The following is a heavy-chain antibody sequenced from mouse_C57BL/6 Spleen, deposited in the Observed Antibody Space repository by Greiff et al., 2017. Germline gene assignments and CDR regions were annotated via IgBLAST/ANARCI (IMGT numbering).Heavy chain of an antibody. D-gene: IGHD1-1*01. CDR2: ISSGGDYI. V-gene: IGHV5-9-1*02. CDR3: TRDRDYYGSSYGYFDV. J-gene: IGHJ1*03. Sequence: EVHLVESGEGLVKPGGSLKLSCAASGFTFSSYAMSWVRQTPEKRLEWVAYISSGGDYIYYADTVKGRFTISRDNPRNTLYLQMSSLKSEDTAMYYCTRDRDYYGSSYGYFDVWGTGTTVTVSS. CDR1: GFTFSSYA.